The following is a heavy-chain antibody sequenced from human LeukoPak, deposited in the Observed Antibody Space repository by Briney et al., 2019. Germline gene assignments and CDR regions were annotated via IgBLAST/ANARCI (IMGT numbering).Heavy chain of an antibody. V-gene: IGHV3-7*03. D-gene: IGHD2-2*01. CDR3: VRGRVPAY. J-gene: IGHJ4*02. CDR1: GFTFSNYW. Sequence: PGGSLRLSCAASGFTFSNYWMSRVRQAPGKGLEWVASVKQDGSEKNYVDSVKGRFTISRDNAKNSLYLQMNSLRAEDTAVHYCVRGRVPAYWGQGTLVTVSS. CDR2: VKQDGSEK.